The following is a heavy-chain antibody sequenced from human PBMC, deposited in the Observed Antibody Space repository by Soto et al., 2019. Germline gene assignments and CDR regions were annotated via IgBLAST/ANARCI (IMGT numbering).Heavy chain of an antibody. CDR3: ARLEGNWNYGYYYYMDV. J-gene: IGHJ6*03. CDR2: MNPNSGNT. D-gene: IGHD1-7*01. CDR1: GYTFTRYD. Sequence: ASVKVSCKASGYTFTRYDINWVRPATGQGLEWMGWMNPNSGNTGYAQKFQGRVTMTRNTSISTAYMELSSLRSEDTAVYYCARLEGNWNYGYYYYMDVWGKGTTVTVSS. V-gene: IGHV1-8*01.